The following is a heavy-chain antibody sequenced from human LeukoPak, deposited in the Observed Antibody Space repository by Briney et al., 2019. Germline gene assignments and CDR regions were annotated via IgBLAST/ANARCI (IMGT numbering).Heavy chain of an antibody. D-gene: IGHD5-18*01. V-gene: IGHV1-18*01. J-gene: IGHJ5*02. CDR2: ISAYNGNI. CDR1: GYTFTSYG. Sequence: AASVNVSCKASGYTFTSYGISWVRQAPGQGLEWMGWISAYNGNINYAKKLQGRVTMTTDTSTSTAYMELRSLRSDDTAVYYCARAKSSTWIQLEVDTWGQGTLVTVSS. CDR3: ARAKSSTWIQLEVDT.